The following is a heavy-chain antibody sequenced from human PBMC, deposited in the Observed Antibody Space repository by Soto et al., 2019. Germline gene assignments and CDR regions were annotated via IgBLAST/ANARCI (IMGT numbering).Heavy chain of an antibody. V-gene: IGHV1-18*01. Sequence: QVQLVQSGAEVKKPGASVKVSCKASGYTFTTYDISWVRQAPGQGLEWMGRIITYNGDTNYPQSLQGRLTMTTDTSTATAYMELRSLGSDDTAVYYCARDPYHVLMVNAPNLYGMDIWGQGTTVTVSS. J-gene: IGHJ6*02. CDR2: IITYNGDT. CDR3: ARDPYHVLMVNAPNLYGMDI. D-gene: IGHD2-8*01. CDR1: GYTFTTYD.